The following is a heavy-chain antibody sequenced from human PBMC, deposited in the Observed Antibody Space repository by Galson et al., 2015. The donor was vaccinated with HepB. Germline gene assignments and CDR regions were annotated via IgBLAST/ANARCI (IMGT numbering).Heavy chain of an antibody. CDR1: GFTFTSSA. Sequence: SVKASCKASGFTFTSSAVQWVRQARGQRLEWIGWIVVGSGNTNYAQKFQERVTITRDMSTSTAYMELSSLRSEDTAVYYCAAEGSVAGTEDYYYYMDVWGKGTTVTVSS. J-gene: IGHJ6*03. V-gene: IGHV1-58*01. CDR3: AAEGSVAGTEDYYYYMDV. D-gene: IGHD6-19*01. CDR2: IVVGSGNT.